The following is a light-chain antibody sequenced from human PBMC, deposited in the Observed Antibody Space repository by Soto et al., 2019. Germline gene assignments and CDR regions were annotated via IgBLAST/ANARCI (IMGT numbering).Light chain of an antibody. CDR3: QHYANWPLT. V-gene: IGKV3-15*01. Sequence: EIVLTQSPGTLSLSPGERATLPCRASQSVNSNLAWYQQESGQPPRLLIYGASTRATGIPARFSGSGSGTEFTLTISSLQSEDFAVYYCQHYANWPLTFGGGTKVDIK. J-gene: IGKJ4*01. CDR1: QSVNSN. CDR2: GAS.